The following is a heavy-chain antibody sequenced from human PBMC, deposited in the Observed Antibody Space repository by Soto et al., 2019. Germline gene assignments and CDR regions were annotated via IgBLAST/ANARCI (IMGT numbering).Heavy chain of an antibody. Sequence: EVQLLESGGGLVQPGGSLRLSCAASGFTFSSYAMSWVRQAPGKGLEWVSAISGSGGSTYYADSVKGRFTISRDNSKNTLYLQMNSLRAEDTAVYYCARDLNEVGQVPHYWGQGTLVTVSS. CDR2: ISGSGGST. V-gene: IGHV3-23*01. CDR3: ARDLNEVGQVPHY. J-gene: IGHJ4*02. CDR1: GFTFSSYA.